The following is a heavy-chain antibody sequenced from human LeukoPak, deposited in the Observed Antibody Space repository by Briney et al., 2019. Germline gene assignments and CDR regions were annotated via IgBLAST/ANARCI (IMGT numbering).Heavy chain of an antibody. V-gene: IGHV3-30*18. CDR1: GFTFSDYG. J-gene: IGHJ4*02. CDR2: IANDGRDK. CDR3: VKDLKIKAAGYYFDY. D-gene: IGHD6-13*01. Sequence: GGSLRLSCAASGFTFSDYGMHWVRQAPGKGLEWVAVIANDGRDKKYADSVRGRFTISRDNSKNTVYLQMNSLRAEDTAVFYCVKDLKIKAAGYYFDYWGQGTLVTVSS.